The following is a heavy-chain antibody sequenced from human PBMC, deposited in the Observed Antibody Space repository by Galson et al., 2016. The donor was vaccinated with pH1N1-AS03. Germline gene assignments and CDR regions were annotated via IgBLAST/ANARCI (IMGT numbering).Heavy chain of an antibody. J-gene: IGHJ4*02. D-gene: IGHD3-16*01. CDR1: GYRFTNYW. CDR2: IYPGNSDS. V-gene: IGHV5-51*03. CDR3: ARPRLNYFDN. Sequence: QSGAEVKKPGESLKISCKGSGYRFTNYWIGWVRQMPGKGLEWMGIIYPGNSDSRYNKSLQGQVTISADTSISTVYLQWSSLQAPDTAMYYCARPRLNYFDNWGQGTLVTVSS.